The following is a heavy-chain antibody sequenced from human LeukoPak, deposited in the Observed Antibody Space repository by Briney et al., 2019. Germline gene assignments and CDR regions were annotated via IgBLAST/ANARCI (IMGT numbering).Heavy chain of an antibody. CDR3: ARDPYGSDPDGMDV. J-gene: IGHJ6*04. CDR1: GFTFSSYG. D-gene: IGHD3-10*01. Sequence: RPGGSLRLSCAASGFTFSSYGMHWVRQAPGKGLEWVAVIWYDGSNKYYADSVKGRFTISRDNSKNTLYLQMNSLRAEDTAVYYCARDPYGSDPDGMDVWGKGTTVTVSS. V-gene: IGHV3-33*01. CDR2: IWYDGSNK.